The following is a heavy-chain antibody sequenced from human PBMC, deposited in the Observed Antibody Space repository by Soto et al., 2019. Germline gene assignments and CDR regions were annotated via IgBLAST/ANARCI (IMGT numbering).Heavy chain of an antibody. Sequence: GGSLRLSCAASGFTFSSYWMHWVRQAPGKGLVWVSRINSDGSSTSYADSVKGRFTISRDNAKNTLYLQMNSLRAEDTAVYYCARDQAASVAYYHYYMDVWGKGTTVTVSS. CDR1: GFTFSSYW. CDR2: INSDGSST. J-gene: IGHJ6*03. V-gene: IGHV3-74*01. CDR3: ARDQAASVAYYHYYMDV.